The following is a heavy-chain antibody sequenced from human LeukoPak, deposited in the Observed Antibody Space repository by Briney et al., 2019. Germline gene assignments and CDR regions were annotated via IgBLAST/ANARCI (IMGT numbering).Heavy chain of an antibody. Sequence: PGGSLRLSCAASGFTVRSKYMSWVRQTSETGLEWVSSIAADGASWYADSVRGRFTISRDKSQNILYLQMNSLRADDTAIYYCAKGPNFGSWRAVDYWGQGSLVTVSS. CDR2: IAADGAS. J-gene: IGHJ4*02. V-gene: IGHV3-53*01. D-gene: IGHD3-3*01. CDR1: GFTVRSKY. CDR3: AKGPNFGSWRAVDY.